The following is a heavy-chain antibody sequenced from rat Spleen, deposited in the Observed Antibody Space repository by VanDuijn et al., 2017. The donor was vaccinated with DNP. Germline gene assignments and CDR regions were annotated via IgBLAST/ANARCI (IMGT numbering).Heavy chain of an antibody. V-gene: IGHV5-31*01. CDR2: ISNTGGNT. J-gene: IGHJ2*01. Sequence: EVQLVESGGRPVQPGRSLKLSCVASGFTSSNYWMTWIRQAPGKGLEWVAPISNTGGNTYYSDSVKARFSLSRDNGKSTHYLQMDSLRSEDTATYYCGSSYSSYMFDYWGQGVMVTVSS. CDR1: GFTSSNYW. D-gene: IGHD1-2*01. CDR3: GSSYSSYMFDY.